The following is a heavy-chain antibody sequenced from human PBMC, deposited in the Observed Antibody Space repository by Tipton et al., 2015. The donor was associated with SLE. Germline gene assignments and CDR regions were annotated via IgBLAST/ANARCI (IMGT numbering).Heavy chain of an antibody. J-gene: IGHJ4*02. Sequence: TLSLTCAVSGYSISSGYYWGWIRQPPEKGLEWIGSIYHSGSTYYNPSLKSRVTISVDTSKKQFSLTLSSVTAADTAVYYCARGDQGTGTTEWGQGTLVTVSS. CDR1: GYSISSGYY. V-gene: IGHV4-38-2*01. D-gene: IGHD1-1*01. CDR3: ARGDQGTGTTE. CDR2: IYHSGST.